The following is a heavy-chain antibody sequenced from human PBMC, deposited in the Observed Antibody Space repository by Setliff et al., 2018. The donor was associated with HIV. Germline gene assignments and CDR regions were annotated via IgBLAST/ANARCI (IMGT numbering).Heavy chain of an antibody. CDR1: EYAFSNYW. CDR2: IYPRDSKI. D-gene: IGHD5-12*01. Sequence: GESLKISCVGSEYAFSNYWIGWVRQMPGKGLEWMGIIYPRDSKIRYSPSFQGQVTFSVDKSLNTAYLQWSSLKVSDSAIYYCVRYDVYEYGYQVFDIWGQGTTVTV. J-gene: IGHJ3*02. CDR3: VRYDVYEYGYQVFDI. V-gene: IGHV5-51*01.